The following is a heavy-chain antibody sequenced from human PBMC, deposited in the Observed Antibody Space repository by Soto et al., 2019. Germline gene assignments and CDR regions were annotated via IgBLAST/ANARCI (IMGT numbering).Heavy chain of an antibody. CDR3: ARVGPWVPYYYDSSPYTFENWFDP. J-gene: IGHJ5*02. V-gene: IGHV4-38-2*01. Sequence: SETLSLTCAVSGYSISSGYYWGWLRQPPGKGLEWTGSIYHGGSTYHNPSLNSRVTLSIDMTNDHVSLILNSVTAADTAVYYCARVGPWVPYYYDSSPYTFENWFDPWGQGTLVTVSS. D-gene: IGHD3-22*01. CDR1: GYSISSGYY. CDR2: IYHGGST.